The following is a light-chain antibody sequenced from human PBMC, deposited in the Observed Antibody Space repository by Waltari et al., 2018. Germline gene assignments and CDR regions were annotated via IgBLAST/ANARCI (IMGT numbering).Light chain of an antibody. V-gene: IGKV3-20*01. CDR1: QSVGKY. Sequence: EIVFTQSPDTLSLSPGERANLSCRASQSVGKYLVWYQQKHGQAPRLLIYDASTRATGIPDRFSGSGFGTDFSLTISRLEPEDFAVYYCQKYVNLPATFGQGTKVEIK. J-gene: IGKJ1*01. CDR3: QKYVNLPAT. CDR2: DAS.